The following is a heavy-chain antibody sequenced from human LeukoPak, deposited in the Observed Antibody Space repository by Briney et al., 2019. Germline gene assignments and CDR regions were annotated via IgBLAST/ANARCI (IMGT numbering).Heavy chain of an antibody. Sequence: GGSLRLSCAASGFTFSSYGMSWVRQTPGKGLEWVSSISGTSTYIYYADSVKGRFTISRDNAKNSLYLQMNSLRAEDTAVYYCAGQSRLGYCSGGSCYSQPFDPWGQGTLVTVSS. V-gene: IGHV3-21*01. D-gene: IGHD2-15*01. CDR2: ISGTSTYI. J-gene: IGHJ5*02. CDR1: GFTFSSYG. CDR3: AGQSRLGYCSGGSCYSQPFDP.